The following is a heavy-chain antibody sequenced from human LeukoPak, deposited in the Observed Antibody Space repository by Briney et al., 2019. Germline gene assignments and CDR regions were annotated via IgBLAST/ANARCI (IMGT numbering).Heavy chain of an antibody. CDR2: IYYSGST. CDR3: ARLAFTMIVVGFDY. V-gene: IGHV4-31*03. Sequence: SETLSLTCTVSGGSISSGGYYWSWIRQHPGKGLEWIGYIYYSGSTYYNPSLKSRVTISVDTSKNQLSLKLSSVTAADTAVYYCARLAFTMIVVGFDYWGQGTLVTVSS. CDR1: GGSISSGGYY. D-gene: IGHD3-22*01. J-gene: IGHJ4*02.